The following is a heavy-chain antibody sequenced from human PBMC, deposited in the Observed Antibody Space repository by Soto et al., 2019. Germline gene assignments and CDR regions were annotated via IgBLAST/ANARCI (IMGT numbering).Heavy chain of an antibody. D-gene: IGHD3-10*01. CDR2: IIPILGIA. CDR3: ASANTGRAGSYYYPL. J-gene: IGHJ4*02. CDR1: GGTFSSYT. V-gene: IGHV1-69*02. Sequence: ASVKVSCKASGGTFSSYTISWVRQAPGQGLEWMGRIIPILGIANYAQKFQGRVTITADKSTSTAYMELSSLRSEDTAVYYCASANTGRAGSYYYPLWGQGTLVTVSS.